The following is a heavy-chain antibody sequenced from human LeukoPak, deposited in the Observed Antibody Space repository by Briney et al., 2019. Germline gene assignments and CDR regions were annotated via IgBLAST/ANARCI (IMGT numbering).Heavy chain of an antibody. D-gene: IGHD6-13*01. J-gene: IGHJ4*02. Sequence: VASVKVSCKASGYTFTGYYMHWVRQAPGQGLEWMGWINPNSGGTNYAQKFQGRVTMTRDTSISTAYMELSRLRSDDTAVYYCARRLSWAESNDDYWGQGTLVTVSS. CDR1: GYTFTGYY. CDR3: ARRLSWAESNDDY. CDR2: INPNSGGT. V-gene: IGHV1-2*02.